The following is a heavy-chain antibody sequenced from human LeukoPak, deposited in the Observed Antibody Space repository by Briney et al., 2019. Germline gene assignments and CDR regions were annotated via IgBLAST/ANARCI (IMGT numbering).Heavy chain of an antibody. CDR3: ARVAGAPGDAFDI. J-gene: IGHJ3*02. CDR2: IKQDGSEK. Sequence: QPGGSLRLSCAASGFTFSSYWMSWVRQAPGKGLEWVANIKQDGSEKYYVDSVKGRFTISRDNAMNSLYLQMNSLRAEDTAVYYCARVAGAPGDAFDIWGQGTMVTVSS. CDR1: GFTFSSYW. D-gene: IGHD4-17*01. V-gene: IGHV3-7*03.